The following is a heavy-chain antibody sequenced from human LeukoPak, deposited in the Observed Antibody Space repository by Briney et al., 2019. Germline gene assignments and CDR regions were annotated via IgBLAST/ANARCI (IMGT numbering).Heavy chain of an antibody. Sequence: ASVKVSCKASGGTFSSYAISWVRQAPGQGLEWMGGIIPIFGTANYAQKFQGRVTITADESTSTAYMELSSLRSEDTAVYYCARGVHDYGDYVAWGSWFDPWGQGTLVTVSS. CDR1: GGTFSSYA. D-gene: IGHD4-17*01. J-gene: IGHJ5*02. V-gene: IGHV1-69*13. CDR2: IIPIFGTA. CDR3: ARGVHDYGDYVAWGSWFDP.